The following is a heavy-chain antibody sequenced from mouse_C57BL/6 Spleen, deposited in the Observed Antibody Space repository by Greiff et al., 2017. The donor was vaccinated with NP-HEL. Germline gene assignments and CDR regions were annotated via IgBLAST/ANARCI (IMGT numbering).Heavy chain of an antibody. CDR3: ARSYTTRYYFDY. J-gene: IGHJ2*01. V-gene: IGHV1-54*01. Sequence: VQLQQSGAELVRPGTSVKVSCKASGYAFTNYLIEWVKQRPGQGLEWIGVINPGSGGTNYNEKFKGKATLTADKSSSTAYMQLSSLTSEDSAVYFCARSYTTRYYFDYWGQGTTLTVSS. D-gene: IGHD2-12*01. CDR2: INPGSGGT. CDR1: GYAFTNYL.